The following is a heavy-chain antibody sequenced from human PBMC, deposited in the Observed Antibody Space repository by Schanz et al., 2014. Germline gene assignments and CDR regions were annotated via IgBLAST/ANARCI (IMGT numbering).Heavy chain of an antibody. Sequence: EVRLVESGGGLVKPGGSLRLSCAASGFTFSSYSMNWVRQAPGKGLEWVSSISSSSSYIYYADSVKGRFTISRDNAKNSLYLQMNSLRAEDTAVYYCAREQIMAAAGLVDYWGHGTLVTVSS. CDR1: GFTFSSYS. CDR2: ISSSSSYI. J-gene: IGHJ4*01. D-gene: IGHD6-13*01. CDR3: AREQIMAAAGLVDY. V-gene: IGHV3-21*02.